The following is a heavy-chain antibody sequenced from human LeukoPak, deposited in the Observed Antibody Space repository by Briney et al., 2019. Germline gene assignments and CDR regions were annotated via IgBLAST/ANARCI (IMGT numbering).Heavy chain of an antibody. Sequence: PGGSLRLSCAASGFTFSSYAMHWVRQAPGKGLEWVAVISYDGSNKYYADSVKGRFTISRDNSKNTLYLQMNSLRAEDTAVYYCARVASSYGSGSYSRPPHYFDYWGQGTLVTVSS. CDR3: ARVASSYGSGSYSRPPHYFDY. J-gene: IGHJ4*02. CDR2: ISYDGSNK. D-gene: IGHD3-10*01. CDR1: GFTFSSYA. V-gene: IGHV3-30*04.